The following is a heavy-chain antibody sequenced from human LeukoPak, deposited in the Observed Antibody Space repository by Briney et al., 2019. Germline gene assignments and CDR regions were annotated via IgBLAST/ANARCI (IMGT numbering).Heavy chain of an antibody. CDR1: GGSFSGYY. Sequence: SETLSLTCAVYGGSFSGYYWSWIRQPPGKGLEWIGEINHSGNTNYNPSLKSRVTISVDTSKNQFSLKLSFVTAADTAVYYCARGGEDCTNGVCYFNYWGQGTLVTVSS. D-gene: IGHD2-8*01. CDR3: ARGGEDCTNGVCYFNY. V-gene: IGHV4-34*01. CDR2: INHSGNT. J-gene: IGHJ4*02.